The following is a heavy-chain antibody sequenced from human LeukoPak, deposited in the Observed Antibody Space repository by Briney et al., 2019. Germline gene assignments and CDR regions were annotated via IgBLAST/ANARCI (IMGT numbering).Heavy chain of an antibody. CDR2: INHSGST. V-gene: IGHV4-34*01. CDR1: GGSFSGYY. J-gene: IGHJ5*02. CDR3: ASFYPYLRFDP. D-gene: IGHD2/OR15-2a*01. Sequence: SETLSLTCAVYGGSFSGYYWSWIRQPPGKGLEWIGEINHSGSTNYNPSLKSRVTISVDTSKNQFSLKLSSVTAADTAVYYCASFYPYLRFDPWGQGTLVTVSS.